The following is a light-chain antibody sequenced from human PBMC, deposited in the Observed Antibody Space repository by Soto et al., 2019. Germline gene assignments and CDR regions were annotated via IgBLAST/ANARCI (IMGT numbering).Light chain of an antibody. CDR2: DAS. CDR3: HQRQSWPRT. J-gene: IGKJ1*01. CDR1: KTVRNNY. Sequence: VLLQSHSTLSLPPGQRATLSYRASKTVRNNYLAWYQQKPGQAPRLLIYDASSRATGIPDRFSGGGSGTDFTLTISDVQPEDFALYYCHQRQSWPRTFGQVTNVDIK. V-gene: IGKV3D-20*02.